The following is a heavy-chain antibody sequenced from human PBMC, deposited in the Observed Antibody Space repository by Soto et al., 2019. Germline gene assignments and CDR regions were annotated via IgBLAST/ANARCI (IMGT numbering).Heavy chain of an antibody. CDR1: EFTFSNYW. J-gene: IGHJ6*03. CDR3: ARVDYYDSGSHPSNYYYYMDV. Sequence: EVQLVESGGGLVQPGGSLRLSCAASEFTFSNYWMTWVRQAPGKGLEWVANIKQDGSENYYVDSVKGRFTISRDNAKKSLYLQMNSLRAEDTAVYYCARVDYYDSGSHPSNYYYYMDVWGKGTTVTVSS. V-gene: IGHV3-7*01. CDR2: IKQDGSEN. D-gene: IGHD3-10*01.